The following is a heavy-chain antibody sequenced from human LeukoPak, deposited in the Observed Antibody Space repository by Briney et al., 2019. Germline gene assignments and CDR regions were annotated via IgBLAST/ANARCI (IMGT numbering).Heavy chain of an antibody. CDR2: ISWNSGSI. J-gene: IGHJ4*02. D-gene: IGHD2-15*01. CDR3: TREQDREAAATVIGDS. V-gene: IGHV3-9*01. CDR1: GFTFDDYA. Sequence: PGGSLRLSCAASGFTFDDYAMHWVRQAPGKGLEWVSGISWNSGSIGYADSVKGRFTISRDNAKNSLYLQMNSLRAEDTAVYYCTREQDREAAATVIGDSWGQGTPVTVSS.